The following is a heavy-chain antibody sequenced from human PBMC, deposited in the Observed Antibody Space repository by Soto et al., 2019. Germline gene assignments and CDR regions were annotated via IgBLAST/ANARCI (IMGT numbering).Heavy chain of an antibody. D-gene: IGHD2-15*01. CDR2: IYWDNDK. CDR3: AHRLCDSSCYWDVGFFDC. CDR1: GFSLSTSGVS. Sequence: PTRINPTQTLRRACTFSGFSLSTSGVSVGWIRQPPGKALECLALIYWDNDKRYNPSLKNRLSVTKDTSQNQVVLTMTNMDPVDTGTYYCAHRLCDSSCYWDVGFFDCWGQGALVTVSS. J-gene: IGHJ4*02. V-gene: IGHV2-5*02.